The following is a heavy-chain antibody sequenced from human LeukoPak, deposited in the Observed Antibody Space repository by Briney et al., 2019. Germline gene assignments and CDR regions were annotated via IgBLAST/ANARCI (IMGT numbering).Heavy chain of an antibody. CDR3: TRSGYSYGLDY. CDR1: GFTVSNNY. Sequence: PGGSLRLSCAASGFTVSNNYMSWVRQAPGKGLEWVGRIKSKSDGGTTDYAAPVKGRFTISRDDSKNTLHLQMNSQKTEDTAVYYCTRSGYSYGLDYWGQGTLVTVSS. CDR2: IKSKSDGGTT. D-gene: IGHD5-18*01. J-gene: IGHJ4*02. V-gene: IGHV3-15*01.